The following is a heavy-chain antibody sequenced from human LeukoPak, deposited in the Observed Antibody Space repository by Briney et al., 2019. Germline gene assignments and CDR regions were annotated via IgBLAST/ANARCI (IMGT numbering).Heavy chain of an antibody. D-gene: IGHD3-10*01. CDR2: IYHSGST. CDR3: SKVRGKFLLDAFDI. J-gene: IGHJ3*02. V-gene: IGHV4-4*02. CDR1: GFTVSSNYM. Sequence: GSLRLSCAASGFTVSSNYMSWVRQPPGKGLEWIGEIYHSGSTNYNPSLKSRVTISVDKSKNQFSLKLSSVTAADTAVYYCSKVRGKFLLDAFDIWGQGTMVTVSS.